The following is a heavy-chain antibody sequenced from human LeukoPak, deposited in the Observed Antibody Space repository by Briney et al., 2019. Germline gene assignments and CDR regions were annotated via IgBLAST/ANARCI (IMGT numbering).Heavy chain of an antibody. CDR1: GFTFSSYE. D-gene: IGHD3-9*01. J-gene: IGHJ4*02. V-gene: IGHV3-48*03. CDR3: ARDTLNGPLVISLDY. Sequence: GGSLRLSCAASGFTFSSYEMSWVRQAPGKGLEWVSHVSSDGHVETYVDSVRGRFAMSRDNAKNFLFLQMNGLRAEDTAVYYCARDTLNGPLVISLDYWGQGALVTVSS. CDR2: VSSDGHVE.